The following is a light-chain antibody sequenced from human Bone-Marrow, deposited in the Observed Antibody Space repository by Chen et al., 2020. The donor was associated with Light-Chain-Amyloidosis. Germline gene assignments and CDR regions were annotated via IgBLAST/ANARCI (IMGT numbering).Light chain of an antibody. J-gene: IGLJ2*01. CDR1: DLPTKY. Sequence: SYELTQPPSVSVSPGQTARITCSGDDLPTKYAYWYQQKPGQAPVLVIHRDTERPSGISERFSGSRSGTRATLTISGVQAEDEADYDCQSADSSGTYEVIFGGGTKLTV. V-gene: IGLV3-25*03. CDR3: QSADSSGTYEVI. CDR2: RDT.